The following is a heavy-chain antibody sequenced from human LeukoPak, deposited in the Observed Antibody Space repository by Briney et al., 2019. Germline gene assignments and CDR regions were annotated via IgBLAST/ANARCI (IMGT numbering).Heavy chain of an antibody. J-gene: IGHJ4*02. CDR2: IWYDGSNK. Sequence: GGSLRLSCAASGFTFSSYGMHWVRQAPGKGLEWVAVIWYDGSNKYYADSVKGRFTISRDNAKNSLYLQMNSLRAEDTAVYYCANEIRPNDYWGQGTQVTVSS. CDR1: GFTFSSYG. D-gene: IGHD4-17*01. CDR3: ANEIRPNDY. V-gene: IGHV3-33*06.